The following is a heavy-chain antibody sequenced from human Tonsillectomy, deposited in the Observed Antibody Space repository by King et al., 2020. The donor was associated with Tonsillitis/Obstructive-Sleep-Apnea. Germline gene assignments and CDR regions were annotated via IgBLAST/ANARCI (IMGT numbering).Heavy chain of an antibody. Sequence: VQLQESGPGLVKPSETLSLTCTVSGASITGYYWNWLRPPPGKGLEWIGSVYYSGRTNYNPSLKSRVTISEDTSQKQISLKLTTVTAADTAVYYCSSYSSGWHVPFDSWGPGTLVTVSS. CDR2: VYYSGRT. J-gene: IGHJ4*01. D-gene: IGHD6-19*01. CDR3: SSYSSGWHVPFDS. CDR1: GASITGYY. V-gene: IGHV4-59*01.